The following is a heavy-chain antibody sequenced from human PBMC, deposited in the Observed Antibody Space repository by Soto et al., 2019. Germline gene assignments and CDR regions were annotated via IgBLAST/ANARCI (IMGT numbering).Heavy chain of an antibody. CDR3: AKDLKRGSSWSGLSPYYFDY. CDR2: ISGSGGST. Sequence: WVRQAPGKGLEWVSAISGSGGSTYYADSVKGRFTISRDNSKNTLYLQMNSLRAEDTAVYYCAKDLKRGSSWSGLSPYYFDYWGQGTLVTVSS. D-gene: IGHD6-13*01. V-gene: IGHV3-23*01. J-gene: IGHJ4*02.